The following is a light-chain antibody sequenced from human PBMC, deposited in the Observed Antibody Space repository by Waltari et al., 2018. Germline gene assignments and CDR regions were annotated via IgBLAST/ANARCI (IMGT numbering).Light chain of an antibody. CDR2: AAS. V-gene: IGKV1-9*01. J-gene: IGKJ4*01. CDR1: QDISSY. CDR3: QQLNSYPS. Sequence: IQLTQSPSSLSASVVDRVTIACRASQDISSYLAWYQQKPRTAPKLLIYAASTLQSGVPSRFSGSGSGTDFTLTISSLQPEDFATYYCQQLNSYPSFGGGTKVEIK.